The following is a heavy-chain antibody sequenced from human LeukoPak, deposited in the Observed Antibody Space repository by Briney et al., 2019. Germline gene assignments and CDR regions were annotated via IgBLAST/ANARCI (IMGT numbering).Heavy chain of an antibody. V-gene: IGHV3-30*04. D-gene: IGHD2-15*01. CDR3: AREREGVVVAATLDY. Sequence: LSGGSLRLSCAASGFTFSSYAMHWVRQAPGKGLEWVAVISYDGSNKYYADSVKGRFTISRDNSKNTLYLQMNSQRAEDTAVYYCAREREGVVVAATLDYWGQGTLVTVSS. CDR1: GFTFSSYA. J-gene: IGHJ4*02. CDR2: ISYDGSNK.